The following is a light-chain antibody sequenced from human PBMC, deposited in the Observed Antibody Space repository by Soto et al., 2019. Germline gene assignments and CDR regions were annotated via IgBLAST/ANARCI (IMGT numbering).Light chain of an antibody. V-gene: IGLV2-11*01. J-gene: IGLJ2*01. CDR3: CSYAGSYTLV. CDR2: DVS. Sequence: QSALTQPRSVSGSPGPSVTISCTGTSSDVGGYNYVSWYQQHPGKAPKLMIYDVSKRPSGVPDRFSGSKSGNTASLTISGLLAEDEADYYCCSYAGSYTLVFGGGTKLTVL. CDR1: SSDVGGYNY.